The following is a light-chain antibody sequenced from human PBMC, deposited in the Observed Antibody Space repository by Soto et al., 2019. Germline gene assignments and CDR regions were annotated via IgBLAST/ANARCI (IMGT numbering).Light chain of an antibody. CDR1: SSDIGGYNY. Sequence: QSALTQPASVSGSPGQSITISCTGTSSDIGGYNYVSWYQQHPGRAPKLIIYEVSYRPSGSSNRFSGSKSGNTASLTISGLQAGDEADYYCISYTLNSIPYVFGTGTKVTVL. V-gene: IGLV2-14*01. CDR2: EVS. CDR3: ISYTLNSIPYV. J-gene: IGLJ1*01.